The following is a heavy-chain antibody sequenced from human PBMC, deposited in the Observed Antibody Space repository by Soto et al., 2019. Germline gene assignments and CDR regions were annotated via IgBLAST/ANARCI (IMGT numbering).Heavy chain of an antibody. J-gene: IGHJ4*02. CDR1: GDSVNSAY. D-gene: IGHD6-6*01. CDR2: IYHTGRT. Sequence: QVQLQEMGPGLVKPSQSLTITCTVSGDSVNSAYWSWIRQLPGKGLEWVGNIYHTGRTFYNPSLKSRVAISIDTSKPLLSLKMRSVTAADTAVYYCARTDAYNSSFFDSWGRGTVVTVSS. V-gene: IGHV4-31*03. CDR3: ARTDAYNSSFFDS.